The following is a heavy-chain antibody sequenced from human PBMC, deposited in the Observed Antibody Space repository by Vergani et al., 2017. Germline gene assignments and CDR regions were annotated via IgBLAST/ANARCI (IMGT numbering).Heavy chain of an antibody. J-gene: IGHJ3*01. CDR3: AREYSSTSGRAFDV. Sequence: QLVESGGGWVQPGGSLRLSCVVSGFDFSSYIMNWVRQAPGKGLEWVSFVSTGTKSQSYAASVKGRFTISRDSAKNSLYLQMDSLRAEDTAVYYCAREYSSTSGRAFDVWGQGTKVTVSS. D-gene: IGHD2-2*01. CDR2: VSTGTKSQ. V-gene: IGHV3-48*01. CDR1: GFDFSSYI.